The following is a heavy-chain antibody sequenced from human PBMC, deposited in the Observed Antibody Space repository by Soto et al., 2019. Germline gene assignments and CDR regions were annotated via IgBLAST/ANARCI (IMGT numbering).Heavy chain of an antibody. Sequence: QVQLVQSGAEVKKPWASVKVSCKAAGYTFTSYAMHWVRQAPGQRLEWMGWINAGNGNTKYSQKFQGRVTITRDTSASTAYMELSSLRSEDTAVYYCARDLGSYRLLWENYFDSWGQGTLVTVSS. CDR2: INAGNGNT. V-gene: IGHV1-3*01. CDR1: GYTFTSYA. J-gene: IGHJ4*02. CDR3: ARDLGSYRLLWENYFDS. D-gene: IGHD2-2*01.